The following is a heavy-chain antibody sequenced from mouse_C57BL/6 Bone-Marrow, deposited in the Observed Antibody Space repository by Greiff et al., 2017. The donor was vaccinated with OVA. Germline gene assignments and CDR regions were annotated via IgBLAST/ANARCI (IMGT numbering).Heavy chain of an antibody. V-gene: IGHV5-12*01. CDR1: GFTFSDYY. J-gene: IGHJ4*01. D-gene: IGHD2-10*02. Sequence: EVKLEESGGGLVQPGGSLKLSCAASGFTFSDYYLYWVRQTPEKRLEWVAYISNGGGRTYYPDTVKGRFTISRDNAKNTLYLQMSRLKSEDTAMYYCASPYGNYPYYAMDYWGQGTSVTVSS. CDR3: ASPYGNYPYYAMDY. CDR2: ISNGGGRT.